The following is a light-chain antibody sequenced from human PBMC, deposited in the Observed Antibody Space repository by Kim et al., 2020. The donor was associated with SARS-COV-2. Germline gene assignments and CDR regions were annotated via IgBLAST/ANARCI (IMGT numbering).Light chain of an antibody. CDR3: SSYRGPNSYV. CDR1: ISDISNYNF. CDR2: DVT. J-gene: IGLJ1*01. V-gene: IGLV2-14*03. Sequence: GQSITIPCTGTISDISNYNFDSWYQKSPSKAPKIIIYDVTNRPPGVSDRFSGSKSGNTAFLTISGLQAEDEADYYCSSYRGPNSYVFGTGTQLTVL.